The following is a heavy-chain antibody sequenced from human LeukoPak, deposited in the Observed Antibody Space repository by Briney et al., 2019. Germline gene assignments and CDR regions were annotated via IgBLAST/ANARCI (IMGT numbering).Heavy chain of an antibody. J-gene: IGHJ4*02. CDR2: ISYDGSNK. D-gene: IGHD6-19*01. Sequence: PGRSLRLSCAASGFTFSIYAMHWVRQAPGKGLEWVAVISYDGSNKNYADSVKGRFTISRDSSKDTLYLEMNSLRPEDTAVYYCARDHYTSGWNQGPDYWGQGALVTVSS. CDR1: GFTFSIYA. CDR3: ARDHYTSGWNQGPDY. V-gene: IGHV3-30-3*01.